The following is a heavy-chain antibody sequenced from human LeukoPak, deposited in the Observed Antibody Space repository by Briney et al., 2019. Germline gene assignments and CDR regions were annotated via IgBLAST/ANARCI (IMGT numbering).Heavy chain of an antibody. CDR1: GGSFSGYY. CDR2: IYYSGST. V-gene: IGHV4-34*01. CDR3: ARGNDFWSGYYVRDYYYYYMDV. Sequence: SETLSLTCAVYGGSFSGYYWSWIRQPPGKGLEWSGSIYYSGSTYYNPSLKSRVTISVDTSKNQFSLKLSSVTAADTAVYYCARGNDFWSGYYVRDYYYYYMDVWGKGTTVTVSS. D-gene: IGHD3-3*01. J-gene: IGHJ6*03.